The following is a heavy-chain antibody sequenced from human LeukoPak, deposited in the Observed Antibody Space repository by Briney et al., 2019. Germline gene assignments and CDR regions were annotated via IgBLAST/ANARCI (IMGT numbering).Heavy chain of an antibody. Sequence: SQTLSLTCTVSGGSISSGDYYWSWIRQPPGKGLEWIGYIYYSGSTYYNPSLKSRVTISVDTSKNQFSLKLSSVTAVDTAVYYCARAHSPYYYGMDVWGQGTTVTVSS. V-gene: IGHV4-30-4*01. CDR1: GGSISSGDYY. CDR2: IYYSGST. D-gene: IGHD5-18*01. CDR3: ARAHSPYYYGMDV. J-gene: IGHJ6*02.